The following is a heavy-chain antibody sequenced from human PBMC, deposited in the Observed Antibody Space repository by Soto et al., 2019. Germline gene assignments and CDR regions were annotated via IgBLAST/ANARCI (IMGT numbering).Heavy chain of an antibody. CDR2: IWYDGSNK. D-gene: IGHD2-21*02. CDR1: GFTFSSYG. CDR3: ARDVLAYCGGDCYHDY. J-gene: IGHJ4*02. Sequence: QVQLVESGGGVVQPGRSLRLSCAASGFTFSSYGMHWVRQAPGKGLEWVAVIWYDGSNKYYADSVKGRFTISRDNSQNTLYLQMNSLRAEDTAVYYCARDVLAYCGGDCYHDYWGQGTLVTVAS. V-gene: IGHV3-33*01.